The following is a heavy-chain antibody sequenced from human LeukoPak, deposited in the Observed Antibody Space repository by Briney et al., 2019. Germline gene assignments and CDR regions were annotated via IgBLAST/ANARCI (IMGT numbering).Heavy chain of an antibody. CDR3: ARTGYSTGWPHFDS. V-gene: IGHV3-74*01. CDR2: INSDGSST. D-gene: IGHD6-19*01. J-gene: IGHJ4*02. Sequence: GGSLRLSCAASGFTFRSYWMHWVRQAPGKGLVWVSRINSDGSSTSYADSVKGRFTISRDNAKNTLDLQMNSLRAEDTAVYHCARTGYSTGWPHFDSWGQGTLVTVSS. CDR1: GFTFRSYW.